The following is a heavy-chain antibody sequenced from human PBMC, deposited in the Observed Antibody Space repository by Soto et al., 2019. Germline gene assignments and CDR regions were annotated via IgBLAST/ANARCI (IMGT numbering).Heavy chain of an antibody. V-gene: IGHV3-74*01. Sequence: GGSLRLSCAASGFTFSSYWMHWVRQAPGKGLVWVSRINSDGSSTSYADSVKGRFTISRDNAKNTLYLQMNSLRAEDTAVYYCARVVGYYGSGSYSPFDYWGQGTLVTVSS. CDR3: ARVVGYYGSGSYSPFDY. D-gene: IGHD3-10*01. J-gene: IGHJ4*02. CDR1: GFTFSSYW. CDR2: INSDGSST.